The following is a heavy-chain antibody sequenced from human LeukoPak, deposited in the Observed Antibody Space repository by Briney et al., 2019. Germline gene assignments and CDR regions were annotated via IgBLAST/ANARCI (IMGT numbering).Heavy chain of an antibody. CDR1: GYTFTSYY. D-gene: IGHD5-18*01. J-gene: IGHJ4*02. Sequence: ASVKVSCKASGYTFTSYYMHWVRQAPGQGLEWMGIINPSGGSTSYAQKFQGRVTMTRDTSTSTVYMELSSLRSEDTAVYYCARDAGSYSYGENKLDYWGQGTLVTVSS. CDR3: ARDAGSYSYGENKLDY. V-gene: IGHV1-46*01. CDR2: INPSGGST.